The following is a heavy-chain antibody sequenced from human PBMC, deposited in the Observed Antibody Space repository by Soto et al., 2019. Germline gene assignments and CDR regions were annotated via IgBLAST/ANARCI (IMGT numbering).Heavy chain of an antibody. CDR2: IIPIFGTA. D-gene: IGHD2-15*01. Sequence: QVQLVQSGAEVKKPGSSVKVSCKASGGTFRSYSISWVRQAPGQGLEWMGGIIPIFGTANYAQKFQGRVTITADESTRIVYMELSSLGSEDTAVYYCARETGGDCSGGSCLFDYWGQGTLVTVSS. CDR3: ARETGGDCSGGSCLFDY. J-gene: IGHJ4*02. V-gene: IGHV1-69*01. CDR1: GGTFRSYS.